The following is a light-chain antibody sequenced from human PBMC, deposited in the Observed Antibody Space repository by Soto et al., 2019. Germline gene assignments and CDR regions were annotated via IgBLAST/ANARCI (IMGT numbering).Light chain of an antibody. V-gene: IGKV3-20*01. CDR2: GAA. J-gene: IGKJ1*01. Sequence: DIVLTQSPGTLSLSPGERATLSCRASQSVSSSYLAWYQQKRCQALRLLIYGAASKATGIPDRFSGSGSGTDYTLTISAQEPGDFAVYYCQHTVSSRTFGQLTTVEIK. CDR1: QSVSSSY. CDR3: QHTVSSRT.